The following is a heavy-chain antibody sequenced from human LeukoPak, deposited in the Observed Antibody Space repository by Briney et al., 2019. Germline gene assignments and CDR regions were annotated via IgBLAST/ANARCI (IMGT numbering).Heavy chain of an antibody. CDR3: ARLRDHGDYLPFDY. CDR2: IKQDGSEK. Sequence: PGGSLRLSCAASGFTFSIYWMSWVRQAPGKGLEWVANIKQDGSEKYYVDSVKGRFTISRDNAKNSLYLQMNSLRAEDTAVYHCARLRDHGDYLPFDYWGQGTLVTVSS. J-gene: IGHJ4*02. CDR1: GFTFSIYW. D-gene: IGHD4-17*01. V-gene: IGHV3-7*01.